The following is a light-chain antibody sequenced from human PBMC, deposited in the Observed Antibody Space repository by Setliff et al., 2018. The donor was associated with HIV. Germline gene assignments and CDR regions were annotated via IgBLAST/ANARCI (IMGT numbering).Light chain of an antibody. Sequence: QSVLAQPASVSGSPGQSITISCTGTSSDVGGYNYVAWYRQHPGKAPKLIMFDVSNRPSGVSNRFSGSKSGNTASLTISGLQAEDEADYYCNSYTTRSPLGVFGRGTKVTVL. J-gene: IGLJ3*02. V-gene: IGLV2-14*03. CDR2: DVS. CDR3: NSYTTRSPLGV. CDR1: SSDVGGYNY.